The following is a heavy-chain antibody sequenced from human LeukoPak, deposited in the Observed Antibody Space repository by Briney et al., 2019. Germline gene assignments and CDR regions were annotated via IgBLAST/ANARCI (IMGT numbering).Heavy chain of an antibody. V-gene: IGHV3-23*01. Sequence: GGSLRLSCAASGFTFSSYGMHWVRQAPGEGLEWVSAISGSGGSTYYADSMKGRFTISRDNSKNTLYLQMNSLRAEDTAVYYCAKEGYSYGYGALDLWGQGTMVTVSS. D-gene: IGHD5-18*01. CDR2: ISGSGGST. CDR1: GFTFSSYG. CDR3: AKEGYSYGYGALDL. J-gene: IGHJ3*01.